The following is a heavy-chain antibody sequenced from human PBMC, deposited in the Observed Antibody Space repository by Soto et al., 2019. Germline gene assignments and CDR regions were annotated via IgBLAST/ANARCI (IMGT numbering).Heavy chain of an antibody. Sequence: PGGSLRLSCAASGFTFSRYSMNWVRQASGKGLEWVSSISGSGSYIYYADSMKGRFTISRDYAQNLLYLQMNSLRAEDTAVYYCTRGKDGYNSIDYWGQGALVTVSS. D-gene: IGHD5-12*01. CDR2: ISGSGSYI. J-gene: IGHJ4*02. V-gene: IGHV3-21*01. CDR1: GFTFSRYS. CDR3: TRGKDGYNSIDY.